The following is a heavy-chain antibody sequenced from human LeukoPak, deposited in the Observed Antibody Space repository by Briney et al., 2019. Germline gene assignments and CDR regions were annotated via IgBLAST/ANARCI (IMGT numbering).Heavy chain of an antibody. J-gene: IGHJ4*02. CDR3: AKDIMSDTAALFDY. CDR2: IRNHGNDE. CDR1: GFTFSNYG. V-gene: IGHV3-30*02. Sequence: GGSLRLSCAASGFTFSNYGIHWVRQGRGKGLEWVAYIRNHGNDEYYADSVKGRFTVSRDNSRNTVYLQMNSLRVEDTALYYCAKDIMSDTAALFDYWGQGTLVTVSS. D-gene: IGHD2-21*02.